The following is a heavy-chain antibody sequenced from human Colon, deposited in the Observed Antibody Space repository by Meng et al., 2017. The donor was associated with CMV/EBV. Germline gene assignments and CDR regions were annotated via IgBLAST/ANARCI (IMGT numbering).Heavy chain of an antibody. D-gene: IGHD1-7*01. Sequence: SCAASGFTFDDYAMHWVRQAPGKGLEWVSSITWNSGRTGYVDSVEGRFTISRDNAKNSLYLQMNGLRAEDTALYYCAKDISPVGGTTGYHGMDVWGQGTTVTVSS. CDR1: GFTFDDYA. J-gene: IGHJ6*02. CDR3: AKDISPVGGTTGYHGMDV. CDR2: ITWNSGRT. V-gene: IGHV3-9*01.